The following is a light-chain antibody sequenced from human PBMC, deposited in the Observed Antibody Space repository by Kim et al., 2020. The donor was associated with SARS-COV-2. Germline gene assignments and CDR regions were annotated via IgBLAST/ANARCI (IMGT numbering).Light chain of an antibody. V-gene: IGLV1-44*01. Sequence: GQMVTISCSGSRSNIGSNSVNWYQQLPGAAPKLLIYAKNHRPSGVPGRFSGSKSGTSASLAISGLQSEDEADYYCAAWDDSLNGPVFGGGTQLTVL. CDR2: AKN. CDR1: RSNIGSNS. J-gene: IGLJ2*01. CDR3: AAWDDSLNGPV.